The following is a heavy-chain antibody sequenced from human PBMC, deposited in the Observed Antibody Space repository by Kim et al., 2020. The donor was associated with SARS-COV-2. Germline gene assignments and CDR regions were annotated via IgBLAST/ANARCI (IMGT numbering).Heavy chain of an antibody. J-gene: IGHJ4*02. CDR2: FDPEDGET. CDR3: ATLDSSGYYKEYXXXY. CDR1: GYTLTELS. V-gene: IGHV1-24*01. Sequence: ASVKVSCKVSGYTLTELSMHWVRQAPGKGLEWMGGFDPEDGETIYAQKFQGRVTMTEDTSTDTAYMDLSSLRSEDTAVYYCATLDSSGYYKEYXXXYGGQGTLVTVSS. D-gene: IGHD3-22*01.